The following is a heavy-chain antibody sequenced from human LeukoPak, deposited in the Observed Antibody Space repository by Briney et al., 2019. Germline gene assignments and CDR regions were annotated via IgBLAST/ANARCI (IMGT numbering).Heavy chain of an antibody. J-gene: IGHJ4*02. CDR3: ARLLAGCPGGRCRAHFDY. CDR1: GGSISSSSYY. Sequence: SETLSLTCTVSGGSISSSSYYWSWMRQPPGKGLEWIGYIYYSGSTNYNPSLKSRVTMSVDTSKNQFSLNLSSMTAADTAVYYCARLLAGCPGGRCRAHFDYWGQGTLVTVSS. V-gene: IGHV4-61*01. CDR2: IYYSGST. D-gene: IGHD2-15*01.